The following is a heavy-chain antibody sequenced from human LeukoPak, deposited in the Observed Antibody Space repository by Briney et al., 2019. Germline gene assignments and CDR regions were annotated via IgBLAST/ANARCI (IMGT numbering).Heavy chain of an antibody. J-gene: IGHJ6*02. CDR2: INHSGST. Sequence: SETLSLTCTVSGGSISSGGYYWGWIRQPPGKGLEWIGQINHSGSTNYNPSLKSRFTISVDTSKNQLSLKLSSVTAADTAVYYCVGAGVLRFLEWLLTSPYYYYGMDVWGQGTTVTVSS. V-gene: IGHV4-39*07. D-gene: IGHD3-3*01. CDR1: GGSISSGGYY. CDR3: VGAGVLRFLEWLLTSPYYYYGMDV.